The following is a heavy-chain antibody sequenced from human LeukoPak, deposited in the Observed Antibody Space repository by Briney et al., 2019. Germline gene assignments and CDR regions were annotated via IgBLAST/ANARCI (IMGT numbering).Heavy chain of an antibody. CDR3: ARGPSTSGYCSSTSCYGRYGMDV. Sequence: SETLSLTCAVSGGSISSGGYSWSWIRQPPGKGLEWIGYIYLSGSTYYNPSLKSRVTISVDRSKNQFSLKLSSVTAADTAVYYCARGPSTSGYCSSTSCYGRYGMDVWGRGTTVTVSS. V-gene: IGHV4-30-2*01. CDR2: IYLSGST. CDR1: GGSISSGGYS. D-gene: IGHD2-2*01. J-gene: IGHJ6*02.